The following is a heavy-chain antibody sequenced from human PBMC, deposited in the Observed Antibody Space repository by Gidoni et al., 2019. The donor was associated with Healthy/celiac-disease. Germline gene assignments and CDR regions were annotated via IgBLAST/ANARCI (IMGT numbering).Heavy chain of an antibody. CDR2: ISSSSSYT. Sequence: QVQLVESGGGLVKTGVSLRLSCAASGFTSSDYYMSWIRQAPGKGLEWVSYISSSSSYTNYADSVKGRFTISRDNAKNSLYLQMNSLRAEDTAVYYCARADMTTVVTTQWNYFDYWGQGTLVTVSS. V-gene: IGHV3-11*05. D-gene: IGHD4-17*01. CDR1: GFTSSDYY. J-gene: IGHJ4*02. CDR3: ARADMTTVVTTQWNYFDY.